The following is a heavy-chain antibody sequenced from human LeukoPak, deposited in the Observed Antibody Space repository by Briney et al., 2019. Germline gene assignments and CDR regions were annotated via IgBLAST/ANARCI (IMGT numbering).Heavy chain of an antibody. CDR1: GFDFSGYW. D-gene: IGHD5-12*01. J-gene: IGHJ5*02. CDR2: MNHEGSEI. Sequence: GGSVGLSCAVSGFDFSGYWMTWVRQAPGKGLEWVATMNHEGSEIYYLHSGKGPFTISRDNAENSLYLLMHGLSPEDMALYCCVRGGRATIDAWGQGTLVTVSS. CDR3: VRGGRATIDA. V-gene: IGHV3-7*01.